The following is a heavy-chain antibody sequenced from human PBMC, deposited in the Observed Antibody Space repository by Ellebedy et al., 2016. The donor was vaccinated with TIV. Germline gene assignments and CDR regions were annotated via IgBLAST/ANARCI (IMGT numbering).Heavy chain of an antibody. CDR1: VYPLSELS. D-gene: IGHD2-2*01. CDR2: FIPEEGET. J-gene: IGHJ5*02. CDR3: ADRYRVPAGGWFDP. Sequence: AASVKVSCKVSVYPLSELSLHWVRQAPGRGIEWVGGFIPEEGETIYAQQFQGRVPLTEDTSTDTAFMELRSLRSADTAVYFCADRYRVPAGGWFDPWGQGTLVTVSS. V-gene: IGHV1-24*01.